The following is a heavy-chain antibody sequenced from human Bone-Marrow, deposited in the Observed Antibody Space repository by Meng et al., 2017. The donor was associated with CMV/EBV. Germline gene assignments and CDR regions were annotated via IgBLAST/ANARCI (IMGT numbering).Heavy chain of an antibody. D-gene: IGHD1-26*01. J-gene: IGHJ4*02. CDR1: GFTFSGSA. CDR2: IRSKANSYAT. CDR3: TTVGQYRADYYFDY. V-gene: IGHV3-73*01. Sequence: GGSLRLSCAASGFTFSGSAMHWVRQASGKGLEWVGRIRSKANSYATAYAASVKGRFTISRDDSKNTAYLQMNSLKTEDTAVYFCTTVGQYRADYYFDYWGQGTLVTVSS.